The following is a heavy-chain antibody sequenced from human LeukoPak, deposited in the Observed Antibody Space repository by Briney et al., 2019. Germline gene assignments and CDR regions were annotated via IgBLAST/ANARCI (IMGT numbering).Heavy chain of an antibody. CDR3: ARGWARNAFDI. Sequence: GGSLRLSCAASGFTFSSYAMSWVRQAPGKGLEWVSSISSSSSYIYYADSVKGRFTISRDNAKNSLYLQMNSLRAEDTAVYYCARGWARNAFDIWGQGTMVTVSS. V-gene: IGHV3-21*01. CDR1: GFTFSSYA. CDR2: ISSSSSYI. D-gene: IGHD5-12*01. J-gene: IGHJ3*02.